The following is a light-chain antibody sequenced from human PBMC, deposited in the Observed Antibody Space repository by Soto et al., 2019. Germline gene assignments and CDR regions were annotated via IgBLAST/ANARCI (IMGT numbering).Light chain of an antibody. CDR3: AAWDDSLNGPV. J-gene: IGLJ2*01. V-gene: IGLV1-44*01. CDR2: SNN. Sequence: QYVLTQAPSESGTPGQRVTISCSGGSSNIGSNTVNWYQHLPGTAPKLLIYSNNQRPSGVPDRFSGSMSGTSASLAISGLQSEDEADYYCAAWDDSLNGPVFGGGTKLTVL. CDR1: SSNIGSNT.